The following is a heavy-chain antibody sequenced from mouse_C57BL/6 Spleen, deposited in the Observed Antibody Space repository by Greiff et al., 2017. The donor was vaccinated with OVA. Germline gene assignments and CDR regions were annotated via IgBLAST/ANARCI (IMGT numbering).Heavy chain of an antibody. CDR3: TGGEYSSYWGWYFDV. D-gene: IGHD1-1*01. Sequence: QVQLQQSGAELVRPGASVTLSCKASGYTFTDYEMHWVKQTPVHGLEWIGAIDPETGGTAYNQKFKGKAILTADKSSSTAYMELRSLTSEDSAVYYGTGGEYSSYWGWYFDVWGTGTTVTVSS. J-gene: IGHJ1*03. CDR2: IDPETGGT. V-gene: IGHV1-15*01. CDR1: GYTFTDYE.